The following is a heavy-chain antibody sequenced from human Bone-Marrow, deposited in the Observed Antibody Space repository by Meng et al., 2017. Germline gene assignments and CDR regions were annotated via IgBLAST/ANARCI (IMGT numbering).Heavy chain of an antibody. CDR2: IPGRGDST. CDR1: GFTFKNYA. CDR3: AKASSDGITFGGVIVILLDAFDI. Sequence: GGSLRLSCAASGFTFKNYAMSWVRQAPGKGLEWVSGIPGRGDSTFYADSVKGRFTISRDNSKNTLYLQMNSLRAEDTAVYYCAKASSDGITFGGVIVILLDAFDIWGQGTMVTVSS. D-gene: IGHD3-16*02. V-gene: IGHV3-23*01. J-gene: IGHJ3*02.